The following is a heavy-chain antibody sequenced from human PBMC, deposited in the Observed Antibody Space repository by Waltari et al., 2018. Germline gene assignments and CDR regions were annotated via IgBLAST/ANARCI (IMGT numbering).Heavy chain of an antibody. Sequence: QVQLQESGPGLVKPSETLSLTCAVSGYSISSGYYWGWIRQPPGKGLEWLGSIYHSGGTYYNPSLKSRVTRSVDTSKNQFSLKLSSVTAADTAVYYCAKHYATYYFDYWGQGTLVTVSS. CDR1: GYSISSGYY. CDR3: AKHYATYYFDY. D-gene: IGHD2-2*01. CDR2: IYHSGGT. V-gene: IGHV4-38-2*01. J-gene: IGHJ4*02.